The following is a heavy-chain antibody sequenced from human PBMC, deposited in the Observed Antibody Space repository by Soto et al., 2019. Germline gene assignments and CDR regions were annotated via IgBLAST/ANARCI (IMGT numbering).Heavy chain of an antibody. CDR2: ISSSSYI. CDR1: GFTFSSYS. J-gene: IGHJ6*02. V-gene: IGHV3-21*01. Sequence: GGSLRLSCAASGFTFSSYSMNWVRQAPGKGLEWVSSISSSSYIYYAYAVKGRFTISRDNAKNSLYLQMNSLRAEDTAVYYCAREIEADCSSTSCYDNYYYGMDVWGQGTTVTVSS. CDR3: AREIEADCSSTSCYDNYYYGMDV. D-gene: IGHD2-2*01.